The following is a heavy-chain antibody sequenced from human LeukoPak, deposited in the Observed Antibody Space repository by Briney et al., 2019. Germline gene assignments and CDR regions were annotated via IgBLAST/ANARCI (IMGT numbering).Heavy chain of an antibody. CDR1: GDSISIYY. J-gene: IGHJ6*02. V-gene: IGHV4-4*07. Sequence: SETLSLTCTVSGDSISIYYWSWIRQPAGKGLEWIGRINTSGSTKYNPSLKSRVTMSIDTSKNQFSLKLKLSSVTAADTAVYYCARDLTMVRGRNYYYGMDVWGQGTTVTVSS. CDR3: ARDLTMVRGRNYYYGMDV. D-gene: IGHD3-10*01. CDR2: INTSGST.